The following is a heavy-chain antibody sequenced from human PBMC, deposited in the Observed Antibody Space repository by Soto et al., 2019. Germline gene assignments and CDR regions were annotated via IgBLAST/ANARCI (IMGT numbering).Heavy chain of an antibody. J-gene: IGHJ3*02. CDR2: ISYDGSNK. V-gene: IGHV3-30*18. Sequence: PGGSLRLSCTASGFTFRSYGMHWVRQAPGKGLEWVAVISYDGSNKYYADSVKGRFTISRDSSKNTLYLQMNSLRAEDTAVYYCAKGGVGSTSNAFDIWGQGTMVTVSS. CDR1: GFTFRSYG. CDR3: AKGGVGSTSNAFDI. D-gene: IGHD1-26*01.